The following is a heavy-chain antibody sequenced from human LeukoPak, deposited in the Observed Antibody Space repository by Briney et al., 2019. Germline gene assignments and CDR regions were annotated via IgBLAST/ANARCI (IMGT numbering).Heavy chain of an antibody. V-gene: IGHV4-39*07. D-gene: IGHD7-27*01. CDR1: GGSISSSNYY. CDR3: ASRKLGNDY. Sequence: SETLSLTCTVSGGSISSSNYYWGWIRQPPGKGLEWIGSIYYSGSTYYNPSLNSRVTISIDTSKNQFSLKLSSVTAADTAVYYCASRKLGNDYWGQGTLVTVSS. J-gene: IGHJ4*01. CDR2: IYYSGST.